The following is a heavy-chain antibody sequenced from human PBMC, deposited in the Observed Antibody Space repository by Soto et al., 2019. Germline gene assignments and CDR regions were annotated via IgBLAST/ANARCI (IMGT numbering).Heavy chain of an antibody. CDR2: IYYSGST. D-gene: IGHD3-22*01. CDR3: ASGDSSGYYYLSYFQH. Sequence: SETLSLTCTVSGGSISSGGYYWSWIRQHPGKGLEWIGYIYYSGSTYYNPSLKSRVTISVDTSKNQFSLKLSSVTAADTAVYYCASGDSSGYYYLSYFQHWGQGTLVTVSS. V-gene: IGHV4-31*03. J-gene: IGHJ1*01. CDR1: GGSISSGGYY.